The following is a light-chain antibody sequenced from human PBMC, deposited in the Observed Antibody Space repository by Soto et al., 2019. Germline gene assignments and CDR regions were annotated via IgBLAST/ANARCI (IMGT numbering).Light chain of an antibody. CDR2: DAS. V-gene: IGKV3-11*01. CDR1: QSVGSY. Sequence: EMMLIQSPCTLSLSQRERATLSCTGTQSVGSYLAWYQHKPGQAPRLLIADASNRAGGLPAMFSGSGSGTDFTITISILEAEDVTLYYSQHYGSPRWPFGQGAKVAIK. CDR3: QHYGSPRWP. J-gene: IGKJ1*01.